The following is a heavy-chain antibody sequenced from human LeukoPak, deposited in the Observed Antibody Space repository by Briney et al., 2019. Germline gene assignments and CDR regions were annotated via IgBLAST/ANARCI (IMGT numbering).Heavy chain of an antibody. Sequence: GGSRRLSCAASGFTFSTYAMTWVRQGPGKGLGWVSVITGSGVNTYYADSVKGRFTISRDNSKNTLYLQMNSLRVEDTALYYCAKGLVVGGTGYHYYMDVRGKGTTVTVSS. CDR1: GFTFSTYA. CDR2: ITGSGVNT. D-gene: IGHD6-19*01. V-gene: IGHV3-23*01. J-gene: IGHJ6*03. CDR3: AKGLVVGGTGYHYYMDV.